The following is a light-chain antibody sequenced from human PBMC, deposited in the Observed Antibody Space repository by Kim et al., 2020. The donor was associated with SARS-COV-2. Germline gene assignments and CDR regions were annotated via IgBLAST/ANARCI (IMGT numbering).Light chain of an antibody. J-gene: IGKJ1*01. V-gene: IGKV4-1*01. CDR3: QQYYRTPWT. CDR1: QSVLHSSNSKSY. Sequence: DIVMTQSPDFLAVSLGERATINCKSSQSVLHSSNSKSYLTWYQQKAGQPPKLLIYWASTRESGVPERFSGSGSGTDFTLTISSLQAEDVAVYYCQQYYRTPWTFGQGTKVDIK. CDR2: WAS.